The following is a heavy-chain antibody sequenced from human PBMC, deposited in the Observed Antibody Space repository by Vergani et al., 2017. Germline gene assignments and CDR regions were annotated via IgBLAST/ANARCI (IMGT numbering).Heavy chain of an antibody. V-gene: IGHV5-51*01. J-gene: IGHJ4*02. Sequence: EVQLVQSGAEVKKPGESLKISCQISGYSFTNYWIGWVRQTPGKGLEWMGIIHPADSDTRYSPSFPGQVTISVDKSISTAYLQRSSLRASDSAMYYCARLYGRDSSGSKYFDYWGQGTLVTVSS. D-gene: IGHD3-22*01. CDR3: ARLYGRDSSGSKYFDY. CDR1: GYSFTNYW. CDR2: IHPADSDT.